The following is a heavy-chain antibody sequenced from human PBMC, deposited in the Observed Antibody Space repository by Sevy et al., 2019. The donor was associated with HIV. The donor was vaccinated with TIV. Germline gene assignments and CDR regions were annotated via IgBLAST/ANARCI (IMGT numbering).Heavy chain of an antibody. CDR3: AKDLRGDYYDSSGVLDY. Sequence: GGSLRLSCAASGFTFSSYGMHWVRQAPGKGLEWVAVISYDGSDKFYADSVKGRFTISRDNSKNTVYLQMNSLGPEDVAVYYCAKDLRGDYYDSSGVLDYWGQGTLVTVSS. V-gene: IGHV3-30*18. J-gene: IGHJ4*02. CDR2: ISYDGSDK. CDR1: GFTFSSYG. D-gene: IGHD3-22*01.